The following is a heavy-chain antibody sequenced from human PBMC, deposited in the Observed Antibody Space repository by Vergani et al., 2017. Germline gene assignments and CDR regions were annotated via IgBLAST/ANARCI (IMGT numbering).Heavy chain of an antibody. Sequence: QVQLQESGPGLVKPSETLSLTCTVSGGSISSYYWSWIRQPPGKGLEWIGYIYYSGSTNYNPSLKSRVTISADTSKNHFSMKLSSVTAADTAVYYCERIDAAAGTPYYFDCWGQGTLVTVSS. V-gene: IGHV4-59*01. J-gene: IGHJ4*02. CDR1: GGSISSYY. D-gene: IGHD6-13*01. CDR2: IYYSGST. CDR3: ERIDAAAGTPYYFDC.